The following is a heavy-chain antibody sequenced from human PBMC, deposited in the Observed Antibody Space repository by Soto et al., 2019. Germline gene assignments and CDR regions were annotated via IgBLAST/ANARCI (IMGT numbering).Heavy chain of an antibody. J-gene: IGHJ4*02. CDR1: GFPFSNYA. CDR2: INGGAGST. D-gene: IGHD4-17*01. V-gene: IGHV3-23*01. Sequence: EVQLLESGGGLAQPGGSLRLSCAASGFPFSNYAMSWVRQAPGKGLEWVSTINGGAGSTYYADSVKGRFTISRDDSKNTHYLQTNSLRAEDTAVYYCAKIPIMTTVTHYFDYWGQGTLVTVSS. CDR3: AKIPIMTTVTHYFDY.